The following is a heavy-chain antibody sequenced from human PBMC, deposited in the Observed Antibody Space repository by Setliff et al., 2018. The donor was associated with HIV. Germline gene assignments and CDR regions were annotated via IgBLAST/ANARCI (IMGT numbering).Heavy chain of an antibody. CDR1: GGSISSYY. J-gene: IGHJ3*02. V-gene: IGHV4-59*08. CDR2: IYYSGST. D-gene: IGHD3-22*01. CDR3: ARSLVPSGYYYGRHAFDI. Sequence: SETLSLTCTVSGGSISSYYWSWIRQPPGKGLEWIGYIYYSGSTNYNPSLKSRVTISVDTSKNQFSLRVNSVTAADTAVYYCARSLVPSGYYYGRHAFDIWGQGTKVTVSS.